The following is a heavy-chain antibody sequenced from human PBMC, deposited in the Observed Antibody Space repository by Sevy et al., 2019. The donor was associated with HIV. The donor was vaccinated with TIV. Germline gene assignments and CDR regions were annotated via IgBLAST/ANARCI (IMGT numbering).Heavy chain of an antibody. D-gene: IGHD3-3*01. Sequence: GSLRLSCAASGFTFSTYTMNWVRQAPGKGLEWVSYISSSGTIYYADSVKGQFTISRDNAKNSLYLQMNSLRAEDTAVYYCARRWDYDFWSGSSGYYYYYGMDVWGQGTTVTVSS. J-gene: IGHJ6*02. V-gene: IGHV3-48*01. CDR1: GFTFSTYT. CDR2: ISSSGTI. CDR3: ARRWDYDFWSGSSGYYYYYGMDV.